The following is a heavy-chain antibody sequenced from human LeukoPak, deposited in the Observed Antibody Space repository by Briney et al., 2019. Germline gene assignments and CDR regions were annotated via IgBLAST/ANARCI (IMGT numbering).Heavy chain of an antibody. D-gene: IGHD1-14*01. CDR2: IYSRGAT. CDR3: AARNY. CDR1: GFSVSNNY. J-gene: IGHJ4*02. Sequence: GGSLRLSCAASGFSVSNNYMSWVRQAPGKGPEGVSVIYSRGATYYADSVKGRFTISRDNSKNTLYLQMNSLRVEDTAVYYCAARNYWGQGTLVTVSS. V-gene: IGHV3-53*01.